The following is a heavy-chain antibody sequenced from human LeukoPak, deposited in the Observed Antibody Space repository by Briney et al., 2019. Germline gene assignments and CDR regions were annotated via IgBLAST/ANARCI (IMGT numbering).Heavy chain of an antibody. J-gene: IGHJ4*02. Sequence: GGSLRLSCTVSGFTVSTNPWSWVRQAPGKGLEWVSFIYSGGDTHYSDSVKGRFTISRDNSKNTLYLQMNSLRPEDTAIYYCSRRAGEYSHPYDYWGQGILVTVSS. CDR1: GFTVSTNP. CDR3: SRRAGEYSHPYDY. V-gene: IGHV3-53*01. CDR2: IYSGGDT. D-gene: IGHD2-15*01.